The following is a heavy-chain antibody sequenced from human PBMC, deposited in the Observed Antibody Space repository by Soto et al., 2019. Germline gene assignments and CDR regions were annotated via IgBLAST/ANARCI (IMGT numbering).Heavy chain of an antibody. V-gene: IGHV1-69*02. CDR3: ARASGYAGKGGMDV. CDR2: IIPILGIA. Sequence: QVQLVQSGAEVKKPGSSVKVSCKASGGTFSSYTISWVRQAPGQGLEWMGRIIPILGIANYAQKFQGRVTSTADKSTSTADMELSSLRSEDTAVYYCARASGYAGKGGMDVWGQGTTVTVSS. D-gene: IGHD5-12*01. J-gene: IGHJ6*02. CDR1: GGTFSSYT.